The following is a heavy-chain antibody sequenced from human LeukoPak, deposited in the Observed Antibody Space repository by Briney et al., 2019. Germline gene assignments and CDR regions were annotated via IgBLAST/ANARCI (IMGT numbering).Heavy chain of an antibody. CDR3: TRDGPVVTPDY. Sequence: PGGSLRLSCTPSGFTFGDYAMSWFRQAPGKGLEWVGFIRSKAYGGTTEYAASVKGRFTISRDDSKSIAYLQMNSLKTEDTAVYYCTRDGPVVTPDYWGQGTLVTVSS. CDR2: IRSKAYGGTT. D-gene: IGHD4-23*01. CDR1: GFTFGDYA. J-gene: IGHJ4*02. V-gene: IGHV3-49*03.